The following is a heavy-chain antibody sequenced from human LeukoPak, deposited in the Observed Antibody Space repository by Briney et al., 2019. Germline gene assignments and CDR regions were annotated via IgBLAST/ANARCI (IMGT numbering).Heavy chain of an antibody. V-gene: IGHV4-59*01. CDR3: AGSPYDFWSGYYRGGTGWFDP. CDR1: GGSISSYY. CDR2: IYYSGST. Sequence: SETLSLTCTVSGGSISSYYWSWIRQPPGKGLEWIGYIYYSGSTNYNPSLKSRVTISVDTSKNQFSLKLSSVTAADTAVYYCAGSPYDFWSGYYRGGTGWFDPWGQGTLVTVSS. D-gene: IGHD3-3*01. J-gene: IGHJ5*02.